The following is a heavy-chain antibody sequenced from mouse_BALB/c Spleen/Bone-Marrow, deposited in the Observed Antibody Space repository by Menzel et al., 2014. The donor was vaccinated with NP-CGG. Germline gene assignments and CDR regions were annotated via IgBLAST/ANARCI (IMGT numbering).Heavy chain of an antibody. V-gene: IGHV5-6-3*01. Sequence: EVKVVESGGGLVQPGGSLKLSCVASGFTFSSYGMSWVRQTPDKRLELVATINNNGGSTYYPDSVEGQFTISRDNAKNPLYRKMHGLRAGDTAVCAWARLYGWHCDVWGAGTTVPASS. CDR1: GFTFSSYG. CDR3: ARLYGWHCDV. CDR2: INNNGGST. D-gene: IGHD1-1*01. J-gene: IGHJ1*01.